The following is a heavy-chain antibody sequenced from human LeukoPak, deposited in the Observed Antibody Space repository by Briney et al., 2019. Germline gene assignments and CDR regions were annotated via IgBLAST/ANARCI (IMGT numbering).Heavy chain of an antibody. J-gene: IGHJ4*02. CDR1: GSTFSSYS. Sequence: GGSLRLSCAASGSTFSSYSMNWVRQAPGKGLVWVSYISSSSSTIYYADSVKGRFTISRDNAKNSLYLQMNSLRAEDTAVYYCARDRGPVAGTPIYFDYWGQGTLVTVSS. CDR3: ARDRGPVAGTPIYFDY. D-gene: IGHD6-19*01. V-gene: IGHV3-48*01. CDR2: ISSSSSTI.